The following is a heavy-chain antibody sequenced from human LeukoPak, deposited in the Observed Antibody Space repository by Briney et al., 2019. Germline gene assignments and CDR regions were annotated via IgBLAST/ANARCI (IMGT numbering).Heavy chain of an antibody. CDR1: GFTVSSNY. Sequence: GGSLRLSCVASGFTVSSNYMSWVRQAPGKGLEWVSVIYSGGSTYYADSVKGRFTISRDNFKNTLYLQMNSLRAEDTAVYYCASGSGSYRTPYYYMDVWGTGTTVTVSS. D-gene: IGHD3-10*01. V-gene: IGHV3-53*01. CDR3: ASGSGSYRTPYYYMDV. J-gene: IGHJ6*03. CDR2: IYSGGST.